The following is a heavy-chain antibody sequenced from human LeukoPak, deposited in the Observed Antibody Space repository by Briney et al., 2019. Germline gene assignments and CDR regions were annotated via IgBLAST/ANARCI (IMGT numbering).Heavy chain of an antibody. V-gene: IGHV3-7*03. J-gene: IGHJ4*02. CDR2: IKKDGSET. CDR3: ARGRYSSTTYYFDS. CDR1: GFTFSSNW. D-gene: IGHD6-13*01. Sequence: GGSLRLSCVASGFTFSSNWMSWVRQAPGKGLEWVANIKKDGSETYYVDSVKGRFTISRDNAKNSLYLQMNSLRAEATAIYYCARGRYSSTTYYFDSWGQGTLVTVSS.